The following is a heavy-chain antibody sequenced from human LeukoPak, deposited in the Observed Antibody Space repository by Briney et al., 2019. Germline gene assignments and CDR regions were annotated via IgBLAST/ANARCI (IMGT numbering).Heavy chain of an antibody. CDR1: GFTFSSYW. Sequence: GSLRLSCAASGFTFSSYWMHWVRQAPGKGLEWVSVIYSGGSTYYADSVKGRFTISRDNSKNTLYLQMNSLRAEDTAVYYCARDSLSLDYFDYWGQGTLVTVSS. J-gene: IGHJ4*02. V-gene: IGHV3-53*01. CDR2: IYSGGST. CDR3: ARDSLSLDYFDY. D-gene: IGHD3-10*01.